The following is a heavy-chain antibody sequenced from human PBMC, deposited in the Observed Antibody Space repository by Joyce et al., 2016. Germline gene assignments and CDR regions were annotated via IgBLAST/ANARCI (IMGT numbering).Heavy chain of an antibody. CDR1: GFTFSSYS. CDR2: LSSSSSYI. V-gene: IGHV3-21*01. Sequence: EVQLVESGGGLVKPGGSLRLSCAAFGFTFSSYSMSWVRQAPGKGVEWVASLSSSSSYIKYTDSVKGRFTISRDNAKNSLYLQMNSLRVEGTAVYYCARSSYTNGIFDYWGQGTLVTVSS. J-gene: IGHJ4*02. CDR3: ARSSYTNGIFDY. D-gene: IGHD2-8*01.